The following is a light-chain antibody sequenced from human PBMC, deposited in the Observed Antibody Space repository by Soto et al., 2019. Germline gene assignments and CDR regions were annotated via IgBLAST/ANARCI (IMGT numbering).Light chain of an antibody. J-gene: IGLJ1*01. Sequence: QSALTRPPSASGSPGQSVAISCTGTNSDVGGYNYVSWYQQHPGKAPKLMIYEVNKRPSGVPDRFSGSKSGNTASLTASGLQAEDEADYYCSSYAGSSNVFGTGTKVTVL. V-gene: IGLV2-8*01. CDR3: SSYAGSSNV. CDR1: NSDVGGYNY. CDR2: EVN.